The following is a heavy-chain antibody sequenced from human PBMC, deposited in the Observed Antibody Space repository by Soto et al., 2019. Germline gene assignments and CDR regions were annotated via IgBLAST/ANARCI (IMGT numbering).Heavy chain of an antibody. CDR2: IKQGGGEK. Sequence: EVQLVESGGGLVQPGGSLRLSCAASGFTFSTYWMSWVRQAPGKGLEWVANIKQGGGEKYYLDSVKGRFTISRDNAKNSPYLQINSLRAEDTAVYYCARETSAAWPYYLDYWGQGTLVTVSS. V-gene: IGHV3-7*01. CDR1: GFTFSTYW. J-gene: IGHJ4*02. D-gene: IGHD3-10*01. CDR3: ARETSAAWPYYLDY.